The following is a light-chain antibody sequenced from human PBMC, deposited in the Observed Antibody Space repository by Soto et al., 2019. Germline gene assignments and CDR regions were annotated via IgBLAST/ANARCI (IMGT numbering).Light chain of an antibody. J-gene: IGKJ1*01. CDR1: QSVSSY. V-gene: IGKV3-11*01. CDR3: QQRSNWPRT. CDR2: DAS. Sequence: EIVLTQSPATLSLSPGERDPLSCRASQSVSSYLAWYQQKPGQAPRLLIYDASNRATGIPARFSGSGSGTDFTLTISSLEPEDFAVYYCQQRSNWPRTFGQGTKVDIK.